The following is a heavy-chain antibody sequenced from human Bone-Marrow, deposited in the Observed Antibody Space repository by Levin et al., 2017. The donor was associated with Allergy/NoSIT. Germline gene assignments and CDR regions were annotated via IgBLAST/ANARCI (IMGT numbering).Heavy chain of an antibody. CDR3: TKYYDSSGYYDY. CDR1: GFTFGDYA. D-gene: IGHD3-22*01. CDR2: IRSKAYGGTT. J-gene: IGHJ4*02. V-gene: IGHV3-49*04. Sequence: GESLKISCTASGFTFGDYAMSWVRQAPGKGLEWVGFIRSKAYGGTTEYAASVKGRFTISRDDSKSIAYLQMNSLKTEDTAVYYCTKYYDSSGYYDYWGQGTLVTVSS.